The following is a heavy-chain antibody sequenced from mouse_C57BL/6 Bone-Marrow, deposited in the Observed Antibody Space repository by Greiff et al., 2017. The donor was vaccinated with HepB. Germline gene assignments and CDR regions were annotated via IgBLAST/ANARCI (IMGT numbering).Heavy chain of an antibody. V-gene: IGHV2-9-1*01. D-gene: IGHD2-3*01. CDR3: ARKIYDGYYSYWYFDV. J-gene: IGHJ1*03. Sequence: VHLVESGPGLVAPSQSLSITCTVSGFSLTSYAISWVRQPPGKGLEWLGVIWTGGGTNCNSALKSRLSISKDNSKSQVFLKMNSLQTDDTARYYCARKIYDGYYSYWYFDVWGTGTTVTVSS. CDR2: IWTGGGT. CDR1: GFSLTSYA.